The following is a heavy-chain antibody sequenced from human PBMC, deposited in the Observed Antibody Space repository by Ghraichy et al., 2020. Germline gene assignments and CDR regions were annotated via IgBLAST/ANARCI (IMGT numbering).Heavy chain of an antibody. J-gene: IGHJ6*02. CDR1: GYTFTSYG. D-gene: IGHD5-12*01. CDR3: ARDSATPSRNYYYGMDV. V-gene: IGHV1-18*04. Sequence: ASVKVSCKASGYTFTSYGISWVRQAPGQGLEWMGWISAYNGNTNYAQKLQGRVTMTTDTSTSTAYMELRSLRSDDTAVYYCARDSATPSRNYYYGMDVWGQGTTVTVSS. CDR2: ISAYNGNT.